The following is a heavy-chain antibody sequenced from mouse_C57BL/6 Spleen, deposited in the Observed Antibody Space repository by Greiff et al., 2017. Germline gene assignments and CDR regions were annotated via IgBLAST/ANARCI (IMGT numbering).Heavy chain of an antibody. D-gene: IGHD2-4*01. Sequence: QVQLQQPGAELVMPGASVKLSCKASGYTFTSYWMHWVTQRPGQGLEWIGEIDPSDSYTNYNQKFKGKSTLTVDKASSTDYMQLSSLTSKDSAVYSCASGKENYDTPFAYWGQGTLVTVSA. CDR2: IDPSDSYT. J-gene: IGHJ3*01. CDR3: ASGKENYDTPFAY. CDR1: GYTFTSYW. V-gene: IGHV1-69*01.